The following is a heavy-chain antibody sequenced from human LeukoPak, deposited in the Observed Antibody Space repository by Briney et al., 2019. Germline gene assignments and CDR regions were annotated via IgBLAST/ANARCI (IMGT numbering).Heavy chain of an antibody. Sequence: GGSLRLSCAASGFTFSTYWMSWVRQAPGKGLEWVANIKQDGSEKYYVDSVKGRFTISRDNDKNSLYLQMNSLRAEDTAVYYCARDPTYYDILTGYYRGYFDYWGQGTLVTVSS. CDR1: GFTFSTYW. D-gene: IGHD3-9*01. CDR3: ARDPTYYDILTGYYRGYFDY. V-gene: IGHV3-7*01. J-gene: IGHJ4*02. CDR2: IKQDGSEK.